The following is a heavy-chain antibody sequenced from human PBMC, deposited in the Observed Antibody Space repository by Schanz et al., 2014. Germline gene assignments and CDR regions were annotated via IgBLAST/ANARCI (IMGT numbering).Heavy chain of an antibody. Sequence: EVQLLESGGGLVQPGGSLRLSCVASGFTFSSYAMSWVRQAPGKGLEWVSGISDNGISTYYADSVKGRFTISRDNAKNSLYLQMNSLRAEDTAVYYCARDLNRCGGDCYSGWGQGTLVTVSS. D-gene: IGHD2-21*02. J-gene: IGHJ4*02. V-gene: IGHV3-23*01. CDR1: GFTFSSYA. CDR2: ISDNGIST. CDR3: ARDLNRCGGDCYSG.